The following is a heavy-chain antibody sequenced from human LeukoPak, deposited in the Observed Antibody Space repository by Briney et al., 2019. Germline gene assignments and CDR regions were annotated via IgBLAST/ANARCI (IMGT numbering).Heavy chain of an antibody. V-gene: IGHV4-61*02. CDR3: ARGGVTINP. Sequence: SETLSLTCTVSGGSISSGSYYGSWIRQPAGKGLEGIGRIYTSGSTNYNPSLKRRVTISVDTSKTQFSLKLSSVTAAAPAVYYCARGGVTINPWGQGTLVTVSS. CDR1: GGSISSGSYY. J-gene: IGHJ5*02. CDR2: IYTSGST. D-gene: IGHD3-9*01.